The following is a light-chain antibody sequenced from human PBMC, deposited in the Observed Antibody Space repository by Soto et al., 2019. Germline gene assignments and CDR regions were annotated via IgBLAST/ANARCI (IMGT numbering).Light chain of an antibody. CDR2: GAS. CDR1: QSVRSSY. Sequence: EIVLTQSPGTLSLSPGERATLSCRASQSVRSSYLAWYQQKPGQAPRLLIYGASTRATGIPDRFSGSGSGTDFTLTIRRLAPEDFAVYYCQQYGSSPRGFTFGPGTKVDIK. V-gene: IGKV3-20*01. CDR3: QQYGSSPRGFT. J-gene: IGKJ3*01.